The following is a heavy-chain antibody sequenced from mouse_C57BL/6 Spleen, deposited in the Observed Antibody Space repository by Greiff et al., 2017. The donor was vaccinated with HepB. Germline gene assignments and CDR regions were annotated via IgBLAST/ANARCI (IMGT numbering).Heavy chain of an antibody. CDR3: ASQIYYDYDYAMDY. J-gene: IGHJ4*01. D-gene: IGHD2-4*01. V-gene: IGHV1-64*01. CDR2: IHPNSGST. CDR1: GYTFTSYW. Sequence: QVQLQQPGAELVKPGASVKLSCKASGYTFTSYWMHWVKQRPGQGLEWIGMIHPNSGSTNYNEKFKSKATLTVDKSSSTAYMQHSSLTSENSAVYYCASQIYYDYDYAMDYWGQGTSVTVSS.